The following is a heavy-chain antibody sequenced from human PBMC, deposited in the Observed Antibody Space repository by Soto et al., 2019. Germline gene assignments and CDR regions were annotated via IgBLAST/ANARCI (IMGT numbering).Heavy chain of an antibody. CDR3: AKDQLGIAAAGLDY. CDR1: GFTFSSYA. CDR2: ISGSGGST. V-gene: IGHV3-23*01. J-gene: IGHJ4*02. D-gene: IGHD6-13*01. Sequence: GGSLRLACAASGFTFSSYAMSWVRQAPGKGLEWVSAISGSGGSTYYADSVKGRFTISRDNSENTLYLQMNSLRAEDTAVYYCAKDQLGIAAAGLDYWGQGTLVTVSS.